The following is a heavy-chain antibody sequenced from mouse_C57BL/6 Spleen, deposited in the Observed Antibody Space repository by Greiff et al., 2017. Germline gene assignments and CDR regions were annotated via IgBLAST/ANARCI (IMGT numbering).Heavy chain of an antibody. CDR3: AASQLRLRNFDY. CDR2: IYPSDSYT. Sequence: QVQLQQPGAELVKPGASVKLSCKASGYTFTSYWMQWVKQRPGQGLEWIGAIYPSDSYTNYNQKFKGKATLTVDTSSSTAYMQLNSLSSEDSAVYDCAASQLRLRNFDYWCQGTSLTVSS. CDR1: GYTFTSYW. J-gene: IGHJ2*02. V-gene: IGHV1-50*01. D-gene: IGHD3-2*02.